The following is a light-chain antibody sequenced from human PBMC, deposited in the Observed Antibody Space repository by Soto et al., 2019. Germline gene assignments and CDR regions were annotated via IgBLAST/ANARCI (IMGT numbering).Light chain of an antibody. J-gene: IGKJ2*01. CDR2: DSS. CDR3: QQYNNWPAYT. CDR1: QNVDKF. V-gene: IGKV3-11*01. Sequence: EIELTQSPATLSLSPGETATLSCRASQNVDKFLAWYQQRPGQPPRLLIFDSSNRATGVPVRFSGSGSGTEFTLTISSLQSEDFAVYYCQQYNNWPAYTFGQGTKVDIK.